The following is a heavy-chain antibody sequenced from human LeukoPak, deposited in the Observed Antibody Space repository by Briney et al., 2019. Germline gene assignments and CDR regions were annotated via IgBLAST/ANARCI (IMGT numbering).Heavy chain of an antibody. D-gene: IGHD1-26*01. V-gene: IGHV4-4*07. J-gene: IGHJ4*02. CDR3: ARDGAATFSDY. Sequence: SETLSLTCTVSGGSLSNYYWSWTRQPAGKGLEYIGRLYASGSTDYSPSLRSRLTMSLDTSKNQFYLKLTSVTAADTAIYYCARDGAATFSDYWGQGALVTVSS. CDR1: GGSLSNYY. CDR2: LYASGST.